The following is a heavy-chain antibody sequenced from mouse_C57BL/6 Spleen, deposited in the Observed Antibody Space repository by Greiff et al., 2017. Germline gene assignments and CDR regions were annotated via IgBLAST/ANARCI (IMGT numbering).Heavy chain of an antibody. CDR2: IDPENGDT. V-gene: IGHV14-4*01. CDR1: GFNIKDDY. J-gene: IGHJ2*01. Sequence: EVKLLESGAELVRPGASVKLSCTASGFNIKDDYMHWVKQRPEQGLEWIGWIDPENGDTEYASKFQGKATITADTSSNTAYLQLSSLTSEDTAVYYCTTGVYGDYWGQGTTLTVSS. D-gene: IGHD1-1*01. CDR3: TTGVYGDY.